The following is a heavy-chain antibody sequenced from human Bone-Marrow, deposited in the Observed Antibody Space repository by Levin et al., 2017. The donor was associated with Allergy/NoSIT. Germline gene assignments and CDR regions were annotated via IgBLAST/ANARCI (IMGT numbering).Heavy chain of an antibody. Sequence: PAASVKVSCAASGFTLSSYWMSWVRQAPGKGLEWVANIKQDGSEKYYVDSVKGRFTISRDNAKNSLYLQMNSLRAEDTAVYYCARAIAVAASYWGQGTLVTVSS. J-gene: IGHJ4*02. CDR1: GFTLSSYW. CDR2: IKQDGSEK. V-gene: IGHV3-7*04. CDR3: ARAIAVAASY. D-gene: IGHD6-19*01.